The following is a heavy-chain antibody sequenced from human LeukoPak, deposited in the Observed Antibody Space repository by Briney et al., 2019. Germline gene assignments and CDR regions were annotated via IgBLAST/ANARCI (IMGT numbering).Heavy chain of an antibody. CDR2: IRYDGSNK. Sequence: GGSLRLSCAASGFTFSSYGMHWVRQAPGKGLEWVAFIRYDGSNKYYADSVKGRFTISRDNSKNTLYLQMNSLRAEDTAVYYCAKAVLRFLERAFDYWGQGTLVTVSS. J-gene: IGHJ4*02. CDR1: GFTFSSYG. CDR3: AKAVLRFLERAFDY. D-gene: IGHD3-3*01. V-gene: IGHV3-30*02.